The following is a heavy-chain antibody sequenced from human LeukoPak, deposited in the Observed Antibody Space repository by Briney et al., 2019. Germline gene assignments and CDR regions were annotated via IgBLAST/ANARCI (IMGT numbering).Heavy chain of an antibody. CDR3: ARERRREVLTQDC. Sequence: PGGGLRLSCAASGFTFSSYSMNWVRQAPGKGLEWVSSISSSSNYKYYADSGNGRFTISRDNAKNSLYLQMNSLRAEDTAVYYCARERRREVLTQDCWRQGTLVTVSS. CDR1: GFTFSSYS. D-gene: IGHD1-14*01. CDR2: ISSSSNYK. J-gene: IGHJ1*01. V-gene: IGHV3-21*01.